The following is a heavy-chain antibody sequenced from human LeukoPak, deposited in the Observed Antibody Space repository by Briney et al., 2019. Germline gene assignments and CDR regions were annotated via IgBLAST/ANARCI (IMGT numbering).Heavy chain of an antibody. D-gene: IGHD4-11*01. J-gene: IGHJ5*01. V-gene: IGHV3-7*01. Sequence: GGSLRLSCATSGFTFSNYWMNWIRQAPGKGLEWVGNIKQNGSEKYYVDPLKGRSTFSGATAKNFLYLQMNGLTAEDTADYYCAKEGAYPIVTYDSWGQGTLVTVSS. CDR3: AKEGAYPIVTYDS. CDR2: IKQNGSEK. CDR1: GFTFSNYW.